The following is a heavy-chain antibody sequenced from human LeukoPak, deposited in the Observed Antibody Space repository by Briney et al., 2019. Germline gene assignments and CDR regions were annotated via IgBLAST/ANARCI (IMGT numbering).Heavy chain of an antibody. V-gene: IGHV3-11*04. Sequence: KPGGSLRLSCAAFGFTFSDYYMSWIRQAPGKGLEWVSYISSSGSTIYYADSVKGRFTISRDNAKNSLYLQMNSLRAEDTAVYYCARRYYDFWSGYYRPDAFDIWGQGTMVTVSS. J-gene: IGHJ3*02. CDR2: ISSSGSTI. CDR3: ARRYYDFWSGYYRPDAFDI. D-gene: IGHD3-3*01. CDR1: GFTFSDYY.